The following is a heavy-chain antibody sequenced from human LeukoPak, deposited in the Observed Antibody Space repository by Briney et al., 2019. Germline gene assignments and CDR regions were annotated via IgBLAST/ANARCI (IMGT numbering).Heavy chain of an antibody. V-gene: IGHV3-74*01. CDR1: GFTFSRDW. Sequence: GGSLRLSCAASGFTFSRDWMYWVRQAPGKGLVWLSRINSDGSSTAYADSVKGRFTISRDNSKNTLYLQMNSLRAEDTAVYYCAKDYQSESGELLLGYYFDYWGQGTLVTVSS. CDR2: INSDGSST. CDR3: AKDYQSESGELLLGYYFDY. D-gene: IGHD3-10*01. J-gene: IGHJ4*02.